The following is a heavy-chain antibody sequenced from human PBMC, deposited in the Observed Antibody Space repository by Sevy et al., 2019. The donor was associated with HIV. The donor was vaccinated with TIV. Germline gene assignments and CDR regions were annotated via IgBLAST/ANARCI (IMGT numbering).Heavy chain of an antibody. CDR3: ARASSSWPYPAKWFDP. D-gene: IGHD6-13*01. CDR1: GGSISSYY. CDR2: IYYSGST. V-gene: IGHV4-59*01. Sequence: SKTLSLTCTVSGGSISSYYWSWIRQPPGKGLEWIGYIYYSGSTNYNPSLKSRVTISVDTSKNQFSLKLSSVTAADTAVYYCARASSSWPYPAKWFDPWGQGTLVTVSS. J-gene: IGHJ5*02.